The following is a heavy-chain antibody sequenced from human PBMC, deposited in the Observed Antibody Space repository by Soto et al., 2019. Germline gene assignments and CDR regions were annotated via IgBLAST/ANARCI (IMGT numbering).Heavy chain of an antibody. D-gene: IGHD4-17*01. J-gene: IGHJ3*02. CDR1: GRTFSSYT. CDR2: IIPILGIA. Sequence: SVKVSCKASGRTFSSYTISWVPQAPGQGLEWMGWIIPILGIANYAQKFHGRVPITADKSMCTAYMEVSGLGSDATAVYYCASPLPHGDYHAFGIWGQGTMVTV. CDR3: ASPLPHGDYHAFGI. V-gene: IGHV1-69*02.